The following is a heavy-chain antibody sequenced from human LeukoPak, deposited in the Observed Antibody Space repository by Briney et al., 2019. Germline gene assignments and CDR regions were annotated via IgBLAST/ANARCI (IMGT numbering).Heavy chain of an antibody. J-gene: IGHJ4*02. CDR1: GFTFTYHY. Sequence: GGSLRLSCAASGFTFTYHYMDWVRQAPGKGREGVGRIRNKANSYTTEYAASVRGRFTISRDDSKDSLYLQMNSLKTEDTAVYYCAREEFSDFVPYFWGQGTLLTVSS. CDR2: IRNKANSYTT. CDR3: AREEFSDFVPYF. V-gene: IGHV3-72*01. D-gene: IGHD2-21*02.